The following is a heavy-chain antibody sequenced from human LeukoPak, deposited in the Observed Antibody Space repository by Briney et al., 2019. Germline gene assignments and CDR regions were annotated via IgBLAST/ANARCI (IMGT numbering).Heavy chain of an antibody. CDR3: ARVQVGATLDY. Sequence: GGSLRLSCAASGFTVISNYMSWVRQAPGKGLEWVSVIYSGGSTYYADSVKGRFTISRDNSKNTLYLQMNSLRAEDTAVYYCARVQVGATLDYWGQGTLVTVSS. D-gene: IGHD1-26*01. CDR1: GFTVISNY. CDR2: IYSGGST. V-gene: IGHV3-53*01. J-gene: IGHJ4*02.